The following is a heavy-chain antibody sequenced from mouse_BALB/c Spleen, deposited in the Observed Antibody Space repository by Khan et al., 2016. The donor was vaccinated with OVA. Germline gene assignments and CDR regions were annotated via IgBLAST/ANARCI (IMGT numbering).Heavy chain of an antibody. CDR1: GYTFTNYT. CDR3: VRIAVHPYFFAS. J-gene: IGHJ2*01. Sequence: QVRLQQSGAELARPGASVKMSCKASGYTFTNYTMHWVKQRPGQGLEWIGYISPSSGYTDYNQKFKDKATLTADKSSSTAYMQLTSLTSDDSAVYYCVRIAVHPYFFASWGQGTTLTVSS. CDR2: ISPSSGYT. V-gene: IGHV1-4*01.